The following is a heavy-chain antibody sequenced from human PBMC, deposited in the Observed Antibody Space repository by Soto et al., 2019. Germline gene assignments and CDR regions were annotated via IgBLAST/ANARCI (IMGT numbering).Heavy chain of an antibody. J-gene: IGHJ4*02. CDR3: ARAPGSYIDY. CDR2: IYHSGST. CDR1: GGSICSNW. Sequence: SETLSITCTVSGGSICSNWWSWVRQPPGKGLEWIGEIYHSGSTNYNPSLKSRVTISVDKSKNQFSLKLSSVTAADTAVYYCARAPGSYIDYWGQGTLVTVSS. V-gene: IGHV4-4*02. D-gene: IGHD3-10*01.